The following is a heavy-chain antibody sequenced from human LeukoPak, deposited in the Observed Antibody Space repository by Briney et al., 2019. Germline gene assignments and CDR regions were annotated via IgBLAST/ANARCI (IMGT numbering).Heavy chain of an antibody. J-gene: IGHJ3*02. CDR2: IRYDGSNK. Sequence: QPGGSLRLSCAASGFTFSSYGMHWVRQAPGKGLAWVAFIRYDGSNKYYADSVKGRFTISRDNSKNTLYLQMNSLRAEDTAVYYCAKGLRLRYFDWLPSDDAFDIWGKGTTVTVSS. V-gene: IGHV3-30*02. CDR1: GFTFSSYG. CDR3: AKGLRLRYFDWLPSDDAFDI. D-gene: IGHD3-9*01.